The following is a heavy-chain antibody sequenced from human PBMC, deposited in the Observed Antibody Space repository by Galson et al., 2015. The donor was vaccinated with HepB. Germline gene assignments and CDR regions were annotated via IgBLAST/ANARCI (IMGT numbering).Heavy chain of an antibody. V-gene: IGHV3-66*01. CDR2: IYSGGST. D-gene: IGHD6-19*01. J-gene: IGHJ4*02. Sequence: SLRLSCAASGFTVSSNYMSWVRQAPGKGLEWVSVIYSGGSTYYADSVKGRFTISRDNSKNTLYLQMNSLRAEDTAVYYCARVFGGWYEFRWYFDYWGQGTLVTVSS. CDR1: GFTVSSNY. CDR3: ARVFGGWYEFRWYFDY.